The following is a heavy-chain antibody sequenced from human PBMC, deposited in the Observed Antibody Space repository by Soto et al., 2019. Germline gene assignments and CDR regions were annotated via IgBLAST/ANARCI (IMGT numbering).Heavy chain of an antibody. CDR3: ARVVWNLRTFDY. V-gene: IGHV3-53*01. Sequence: GGSPRLSCAASGFTVSSSYMSWVRQAPGKGLEWVSIIYSEGNTDSADSVKGRFTISRDNSKNTLYLQMNSLRAEDTAVYYCARVVWNLRTFDYWGQGALVTVSS. CDR2: IYSEGNT. J-gene: IGHJ4*02. CDR1: GFTVSSSY. D-gene: IGHD1-1*01.